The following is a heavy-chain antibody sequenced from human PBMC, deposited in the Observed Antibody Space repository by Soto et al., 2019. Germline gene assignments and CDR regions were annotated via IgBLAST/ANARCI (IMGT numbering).Heavy chain of an antibody. CDR2: SYYSGST. CDR3: ASAPWHIVVPSGGGWFDP. CDR1: GGSISSGVYY. Sequence: QVQLQESGPGLVKPSQTLSLTCTVSGGSISSGVYYWSWIRQHPGKGLEWIGYSYYSGSTYYNPSLKSRVTISVDTSKNQLSLKLSSVTAADTAVYYCASAPWHIVVPSGGGWFDPWGQGTLVTVCS. V-gene: IGHV4-31*03. J-gene: IGHJ5*02. D-gene: IGHD2-21*01.